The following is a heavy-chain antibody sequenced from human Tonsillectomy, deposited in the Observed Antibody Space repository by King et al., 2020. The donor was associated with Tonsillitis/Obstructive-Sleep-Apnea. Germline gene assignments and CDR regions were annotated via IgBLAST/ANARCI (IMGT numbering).Heavy chain of an antibody. CDR1: GGSITSGNW. V-gene: IGHV4-4*02. Sequence: QLQESGPGLVKPSGTLSLTCAVSGGSITSGNWWTWVRQPPGKGLEWIGEIYHSGSTNYNPSLKSRLTLSVDRSKNQFSLKLTSVTAADTAVYYCAKGGDCSSSSCFSHYTYYYYMDVWGRGTTVTVSS. J-gene: IGHJ6*03. CDR3: AKGGDCSSSSCFSHYTYYYYMDV. CDR2: IYHSGST. D-gene: IGHD2-2*01.